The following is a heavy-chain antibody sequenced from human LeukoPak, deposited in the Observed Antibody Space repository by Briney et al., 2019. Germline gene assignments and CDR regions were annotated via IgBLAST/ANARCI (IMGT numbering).Heavy chain of an antibody. CDR1: GFTFSRYW. D-gene: IGHD2-2*01. CDR3: ARARYCSSTNCYEHDY. V-gene: IGHV3-21*01. Sequence: GGSLRLSCAASGFTFSRYWMSWVRQAPGKGLEWVSSISSSSTYIYYADSVKGRFTISRDNAKNSLYLQMNSLRAEDTAVYYCARARYCSSTNCYEHDYWGQGTQVTVSS. CDR2: ISSSSTYI. J-gene: IGHJ4*02.